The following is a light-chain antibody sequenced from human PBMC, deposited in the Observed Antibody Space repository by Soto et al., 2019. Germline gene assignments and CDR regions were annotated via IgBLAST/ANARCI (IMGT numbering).Light chain of an antibody. CDR2: PAS. CDR3: QQLNDFLFT. J-gene: IGKJ5*01. CDR1: QGISSD. V-gene: IGKV1-9*01. Sequence: DIRLTQSPSVLSAYEGDRVTITCRASQGISSDLAWYQQLPGKAPKLLIYPASTLQSGVPSRFSGSGSGTEFTLTIIILVPEDFATYHCQQLNDFLFTFGQGRLLAI.